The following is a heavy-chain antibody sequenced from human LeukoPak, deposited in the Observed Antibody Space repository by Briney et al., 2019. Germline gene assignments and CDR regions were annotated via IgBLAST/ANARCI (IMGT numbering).Heavy chain of an antibody. V-gene: IGHV3-23*01. CDR2: ISGSGGST. Sequence: RGSLRLSCAASGFTFSSYAMSWVRQAPGKGLEWVSAISGSGGSTYYADSVKRRFTISRDNSKNTLYLQMNSLRAEDTAVYYCAKDSRYAYYYYGMDVWGQGTTVTVSS. CDR3: AKDSRYAYYYYGMDV. D-gene: IGHD5-12*01. CDR1: GFTFSSYA. J-gene: IGHJ6*02.